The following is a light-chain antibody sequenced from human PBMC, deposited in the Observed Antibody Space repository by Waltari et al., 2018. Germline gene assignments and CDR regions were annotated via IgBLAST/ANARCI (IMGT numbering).Light chain of an antibody. Sequence: QSALTQPPSASGSPGPSVTISCTGTSSDLGSYNHVSWYQQTPGKAPRLFIYGFPKRPSGVPDRFSASKSGNTASLTVSGLQAEDEADYYCSSHGASKGFGGGTKLTVL. CDR1: SSDLGSYNH. J-gene: IGLJ2*01. CDR2: GFP. CDR3: SSHGASKG. V-gene: IGLV2-8*01.